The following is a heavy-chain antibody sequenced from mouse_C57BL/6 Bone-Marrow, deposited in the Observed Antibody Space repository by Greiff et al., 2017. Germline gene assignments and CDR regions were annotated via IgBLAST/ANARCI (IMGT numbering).Heavy chain of an antibody. D-gene: IGHD1-1*01. CDR1: GYTFTSYW. V-gene: IGHV1-55*01. CDR3: ARFYYGSSYGFAY. CDR2: IYPGSGST. Sequence: QVQLQQPGAELVKPGASVKMSCKASGYTFTSYWITWVKQRPGQGLEWIGDIYPGSGSTNYNEKFKSKATLTVDTSSSTAYMQRSSLTYEDSAVYYCARFYYGSSYGFAYWGQGTLVTVSA. J-gene: IGHJ3*01.